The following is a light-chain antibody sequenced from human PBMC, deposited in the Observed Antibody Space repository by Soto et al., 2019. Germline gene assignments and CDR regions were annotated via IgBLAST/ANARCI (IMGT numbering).Light chain of an antibody. CDR3: QQYGSSPLT. Sequence: EIVLTQSPGALSLSPGERATLSCRGSQSVSSSYLAWYQQKPGQAPRLLIFGASSRATGIPDRFSGSASGTDFTLTISRLEPEDFAVYYCQQYGSSPLTFGGGTKVDIK. CDR1: QSVSSSY. V-gene: IGKV3-20*01. J-gene: IGKJ4*01. CDR2: GAS.